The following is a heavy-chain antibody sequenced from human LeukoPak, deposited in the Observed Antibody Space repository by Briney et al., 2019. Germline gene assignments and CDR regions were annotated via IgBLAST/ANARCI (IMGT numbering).Heavy chain of an antibody. Sequence: GRSLRLSCAASGFTYSSYAMSWVRQAPGKGLEWVSAISGSGGSTYYADSVKGRFTISRDNSKNTLYLQMNSLRAEDTAVYYCAKESYCSSTSCLDYYYYGMDVWGQGTTVTVSS. CDR1: GFTYSSYA. D-gene: IGHD2-2*01. CDR3: AKESYCSSTSCLDYYYYGMDV. V-gene: IGHV3-23*01. J-gene: IGHJ6*02. CDR2: ISGSGGST.